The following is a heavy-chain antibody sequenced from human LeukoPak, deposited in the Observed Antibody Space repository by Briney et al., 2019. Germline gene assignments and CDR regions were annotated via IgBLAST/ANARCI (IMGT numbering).Heavy chain of an antibody. D-gene: IGHD2-2*01. V-gene: IGHV4-34*01. CDR2: INHSGST. CDR3: ARGQLLLRRSGFDY. CDR1: GGSFSGYY. Sequence: SETLSLTCAVYGGSFSGYYWSWIRQPPGKGLEWIGEINHSGSTNYNPSLKSRVTISVDTSKNQFSLKLSSVTAADTAVYYCARGQLLLRRSGFDYWGQGTLVTVSS. J-gene: IGHJ4*02.